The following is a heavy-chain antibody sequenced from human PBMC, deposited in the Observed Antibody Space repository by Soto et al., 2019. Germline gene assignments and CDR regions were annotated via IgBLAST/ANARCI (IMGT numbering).Heavy chain of an antibody. CDR2: IIPIFGTA. Sequence: QVPLVQSGAEVKKPGSSVKVSCKASGGTCSSYAISWVRQAPGQGLEWMGGIIPIFGTANYAQKFQGRVTITADKSTRTAYRELSSLRSEDTAVYYCASAGLQLYYYYYYGMDFWGQGTTDTVTS. J-gene: IGHJ6*02. CDR3: ASAGLQLYYYYYYGMDF. CDR1: GGTCSSYA. D-gene: IGHD1-1*01. V-gene: IGHV1-69*06.